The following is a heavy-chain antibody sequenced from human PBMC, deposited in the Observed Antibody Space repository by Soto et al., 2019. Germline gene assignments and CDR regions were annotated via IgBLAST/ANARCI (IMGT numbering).Heavy chain of an antibody. Sequence: QVQLVQSGAEVKKPGSSVKVSCKTSGGTFSTYSIGWVRQAPGEGLEWMGGIIPIFGTANYAQKFQDRVTITADQSTNTAFMELSSLKSEVTAMYYCAGSSGNNYGVGTNYYFYYWGQGTLVTVSS. CDR1: GGTFSTYS. CDR3: AGSSGNNYGVGTNYYFYY. D-gene: IGHD1-26*01. J-gene: IGHJ4*02. CDR2: IIPIFGTA. V-gene: IGHV1-69*01.